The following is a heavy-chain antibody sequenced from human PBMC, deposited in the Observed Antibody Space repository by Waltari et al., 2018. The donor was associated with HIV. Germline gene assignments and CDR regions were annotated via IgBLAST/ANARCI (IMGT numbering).Heavy chain of an antibody. V-gene: IGHV3-30*18. CDR2: ISDDGSNK. D-gene: IGHD6-19*01. Sequence: QVQLVESGGGVVQPGRSLRLSCAASGFTFSSYGMHWVRQAPGKGLEGVAVISDDGSNKYYADSVKGRFTISRDNSKNTLYLQMNSLRAEDTAVYYCAKGGWSLVYWGQGTLVTVSS. J-gene: IGHJ4*02. CDR3: AKGGWSLVY. CDR1: GFTFSSYG.